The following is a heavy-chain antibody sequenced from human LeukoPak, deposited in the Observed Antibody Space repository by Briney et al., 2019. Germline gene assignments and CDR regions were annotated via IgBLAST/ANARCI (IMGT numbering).Heavy chain of an antibody. D-gene: IGHD2-15*01. V-gene: IGHV4-59*02. CDR3: ARIHRYCSGGACYVLDN. J-gene: IGHJ4*02. CDR1: GGSVSGYY. CDR2: VYYSGST. Sequence: SETLSLTCVVSGGSVSGYYWGWIRQPPGRGLEWIGYVYYSGSTNYNPSFKSRITITVDTSRNQFSLQLSSVTAADTAVYYCARIHRYCSGGACYVLDNWGQGTLVAVSS.